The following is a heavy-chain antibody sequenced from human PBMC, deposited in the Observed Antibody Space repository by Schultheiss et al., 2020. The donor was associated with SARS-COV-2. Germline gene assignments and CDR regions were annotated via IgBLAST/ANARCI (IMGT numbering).Heavy chain of an antibody. J-gene: IGHJ6*02. CDR3: ARANARSGMDV. V-gene: IGHV3-23*01. CDR2: ISGSGGST. CDR1: GFTFSGSA. Sequence: GGSLRLSCAASGFTFSGSAIHWVRQAPGKGLEWVSAISGSGGSTYYADSVKGRFTISRDNSKNTLYLQMNSLRAEDTAVYYCARANARSGMDVWGQGTTVTVSS. D-gene: IGHD2-2*01.